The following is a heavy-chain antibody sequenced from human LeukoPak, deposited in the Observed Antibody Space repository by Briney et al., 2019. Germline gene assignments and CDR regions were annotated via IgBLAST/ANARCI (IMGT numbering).Heavy chain of an antibody. J-gene: IGHJ3*02. Sequence: ASVKVSCKASGYTFTSYGISWVRQAPGQGLEWMGRIIPIRGTVNHAQRFQGRVTITADKSTGTAYVELSSLRSDDTAVYYCARDLPGTDDAFDIWGQGTLVTVSS. CDR1: GYTFTSYG. CDR2: IIPIRGTV. CDR3: ARDLPGTDDAFDI. D-gene: IGHD2-2*01. V-gene: IGHV1-69*04.